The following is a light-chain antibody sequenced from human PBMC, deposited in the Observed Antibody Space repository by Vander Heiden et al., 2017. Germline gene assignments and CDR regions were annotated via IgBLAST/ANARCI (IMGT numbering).Light chain of an antibody. J-gene: IGLJ3*02. CDR3: QAWDNNIVV. CDR2: QDN. CDR1: KLGDQY. Sequence: SYEVPPPPSVSVSTGQTASLTCAGDKLGDQYACWEQQKPGQAPVLVIYQDNKRPAGIPERFAGSTSGNTATLTISGTQPMEEADYYCQAWDNNIVVFGGGTKLTVL. V-gene: IGLV3-1*01.